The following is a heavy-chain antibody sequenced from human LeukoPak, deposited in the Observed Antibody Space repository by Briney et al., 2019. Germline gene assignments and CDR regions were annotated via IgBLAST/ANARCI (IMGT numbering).Heavy chain of an antibody. CDR2: INHSGST. CDR1: GGSFSGYY. D-gene: IGHD3-22*01. J-gene: IGHJ2*01. V-gene: IGHV4-34*01. CDR3: ATSYYDPFDL. Sequence: SETLSLTCAVYGGSFSGYYWSWIRQPPGKGLEWIGEINHSGSTNYNPSLKSRVTISVDTSKNQFSLKLSSVTAADTAVYYCATSYYDPFDLWGRGTLVTDSS.